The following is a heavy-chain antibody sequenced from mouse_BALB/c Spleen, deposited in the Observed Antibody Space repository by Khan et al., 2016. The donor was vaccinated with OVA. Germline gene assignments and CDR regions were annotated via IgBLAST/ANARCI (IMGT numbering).Heavy chain of an antibody. D-gene: IGHD3-3*01. CDR3: ARDAGRY. CDR1: GYTFTEYT. V-gene: IGHV1-18*01. CDR2: INPKNGGT. J-gene: IGHJ4*01. Sequence: EVQLQQSGPELVKPGASVKISCKTSGYTFTEYTLHWVKQSHGKSLEWIGVINPKNGGTSYNQKFKGKATLTVDKSSSTAYMEFRSLTSEDSAVYYCARDAGRYWGQGTSVTFSS.